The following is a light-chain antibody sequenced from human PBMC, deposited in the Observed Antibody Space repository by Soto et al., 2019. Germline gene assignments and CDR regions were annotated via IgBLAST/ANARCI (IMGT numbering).Light chain of an antibody. J-gene: IGKJ1*01. Sequence: DIQMTQSPSTLSASVGDRVTITCRASQIISSWLAWYQQKSGKAPKLLIYDASSLESRVPSRFSGSGSGTEFNLNITSLQPDDFATYYCQQYSTYSRTFGRGTRVEIK. CDR1: QIISSW. V-gene: IGKV1-5*01. CDR2: DAS. CDR3: QQYSTYSRT.